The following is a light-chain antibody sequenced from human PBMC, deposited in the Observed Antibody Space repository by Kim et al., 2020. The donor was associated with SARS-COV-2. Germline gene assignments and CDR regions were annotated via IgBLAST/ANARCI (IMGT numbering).Light chain of an antibody. CDR2: KAS. J-gene: IGKJ4*01. Sequence: LSASVGDRVTITCRASQSISSWLAWYQQKPGKAPKLLIYKASSLESGVPSRFSGSGSGTEFTLTISSLQPDDFATYYCQQYNSLTFGGGTKVDIK. V-gene: IGKV1-5*03. CDR1: QSISSW. CDR3: QQYNSLT.